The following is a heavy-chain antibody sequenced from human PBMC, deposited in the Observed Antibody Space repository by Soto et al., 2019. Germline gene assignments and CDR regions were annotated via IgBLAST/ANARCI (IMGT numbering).Heavy chain of an antibody. D-gene: IGHD3-22*01. CDR1: GYTFTSHG. J-gene: IGHJ4*02. CDR2: ITTHNRNT. Sequence: QVQLVQSGAEVSKPGASVKVSCKASGYTFTSHGVSWMRQAPGQGLEWMGWITTHNRNTNYAQKFQGRVTMTTDTAASTAYMELRSLTSDDPAVYYCAREALSYDHSAYYRPAYWGQGTLVTVSS. CDR3: AREALSYDHSAYYRPAY. V-gene: IGHV1-18*01.